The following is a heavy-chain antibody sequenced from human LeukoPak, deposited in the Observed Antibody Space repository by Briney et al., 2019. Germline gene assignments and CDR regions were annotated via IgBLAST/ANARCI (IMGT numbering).Heavy chain of an antibody. CDR1: GFTFSNYY. D-gene: IGHD4-17*01. J-gene: IGHJ4*02. CDR3: ATPSRGPTVTST. Sequence: PGGSLRLSCAASGFTFSNYYMDWARQPPGKGLEWVASISPDSTDNVYVDSVKGRFTISRDNAKSSLYLHMSSLRAEDTAVYYCATPSRGPTVTSTWGQGTPVIVSS. V-gene: IGHV3-7*01. CDR2: ISPDSTDN.